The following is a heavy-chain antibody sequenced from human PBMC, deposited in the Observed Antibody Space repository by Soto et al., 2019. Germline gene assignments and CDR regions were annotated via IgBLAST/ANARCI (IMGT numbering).Heavy chain of an antibody. Sequence: GGSLRLSCAASGNIFSGFGMHWVRQAPGKGLEWVAVIRFDGSNIYYADSVQGRFTISRDNSKNTLYLQMNSLRAEDTAVYYCARDGVAGTIMKYYFDYWGQGTLVTVSS. D-gene: IGHD6-19*01. CDR1: GNIFSGFG. CDR3: ARDGVAGTIMKYYFDY. V-gene: IGHV3-33*01. CDR2: IRFDGSNI. J-gene: IGHJ4*02.